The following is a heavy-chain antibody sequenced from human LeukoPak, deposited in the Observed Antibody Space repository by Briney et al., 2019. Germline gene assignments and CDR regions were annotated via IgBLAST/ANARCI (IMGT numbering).Heavy chain of an antibody. J-gene: IGHJ4*02. CDR3: ARSIKWRDYYFDY. CDR1: GYSFTSYW. Sequence: GESLKISCKGSGYSFTSYWIGWVRQMPGKGLEWIGIIYPGDSDTRYSPSFQGQVTISADKSISTAYLQWSSLKASDTAMYYCARSIKWRDYYFDYWGQGTLVTVSS. V-gene: IGHV5-51*01. D-gene: IGHD3-3*02. CDR2: IYPGDSDT.